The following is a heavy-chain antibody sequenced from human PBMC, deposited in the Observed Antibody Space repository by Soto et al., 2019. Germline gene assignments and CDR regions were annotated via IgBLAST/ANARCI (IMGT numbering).Heavy chain of an antibody. V-gene: IGHV5-51*01. CDR2: IYPSDSDT. D-gene: IGHD2-15*01. CDR1: GYTFTTSW. Sequence: PGESLKISCKGSGYTFTTSWIAWVRQMPGKGLEWMGIIYPSDSDTRYSPSFQGQVTISVDKSISAAHLQWSSLKASDTAMYYCARLSRYCSGGSCYVSSNYFDYWGQGTLVTVSS. CDR3: ARLSRYCSGGSCYVSSNYFDY. J-gene: IGHJ4*02.